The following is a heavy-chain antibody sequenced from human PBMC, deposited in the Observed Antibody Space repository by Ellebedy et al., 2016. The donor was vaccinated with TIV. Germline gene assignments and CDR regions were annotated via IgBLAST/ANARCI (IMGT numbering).Heavy chain of an antibody. CDR2: IHYSGRS. V-gene: IGHV4-61*01. CDR1: GDSVNHDYYY. CDR3: AREERHYYGSRSCDY. D-gene: IGHD3-10*01. Sequence: SETLSLXXSVSGDSVNHDYYYWTWIRQPPGKGLEWLGFIHYSGRSNYNPSVSSLKSRITISLDTSKNQFSLRLTSATAADTAVYYCAREERHYYGSRSCDYWGQGTLVTVSS. J-gene: IGHJ4*02.